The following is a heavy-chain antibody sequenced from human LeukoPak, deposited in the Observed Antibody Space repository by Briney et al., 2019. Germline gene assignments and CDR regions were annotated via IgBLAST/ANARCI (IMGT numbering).Heavy chain of an antibody. J-gene: IGHJ6*03. CDR2: IYYSGST. CDR3: AREVPPSGSYHIYYMDV. Sequence: SETLSLTCTVSGGSISSGDYYWSWIRQPPGKGLEWIGYIYYSGSTYYNPSLKSRVTISVDTSKNQFSLKLSSVTAADTAVYYCAREVPPSGSYHIYYMDVWGKGTTVTVSS. V-gene: IGHV4-30-4*08. D-gene: IGHD1-26*01. CDR1: GGSISSGDYY.